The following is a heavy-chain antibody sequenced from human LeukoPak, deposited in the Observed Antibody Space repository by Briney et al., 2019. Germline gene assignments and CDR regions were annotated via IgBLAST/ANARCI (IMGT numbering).Heavy chain of an antibody. CDR2: ISSRSSYI. D-gene: IGHD3-3*01. CDR3: ASGVNYFDY. V-gene: IGHV3-21*01. CDR1: GFTFSSYN. Sequence: GGSLRLSCAASGFTFSSYNMKWVRQAPGKGLEWVSSISSRSSYIFYADSVKGRFTIPRDNAKKSLYLQMNSLRAGDTAVYYCASGVNYFDYWGQGTLVTVSS. J-gene: IGHJ4*02.